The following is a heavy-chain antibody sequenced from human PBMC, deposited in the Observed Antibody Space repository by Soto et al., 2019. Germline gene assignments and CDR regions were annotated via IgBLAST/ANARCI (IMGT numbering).Heavy chain of an antibody. J-gene: IGHJ6*03. CDR1: GFTFSSYG. CDR3: ARDSEQLVPSVFGYMDV. V-gene: IGHV3-33*01. Sequence: QVQLVESGGGVVQPGRSLRLSCAASGFTFSSYGMHWVRQAPGKGLEWVAVIWYDGSNKYYADSVKGRFTISRDNSKNPLYLQMNSLRAEDTAVYYCARDSEQLVPSVFGYMDVWGKGTTVTVSS. D-gene: IGHD6-6*01. CDR2: IWYDGSNK.